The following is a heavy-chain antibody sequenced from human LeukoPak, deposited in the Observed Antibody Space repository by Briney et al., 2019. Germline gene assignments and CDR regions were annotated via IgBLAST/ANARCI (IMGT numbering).Heavy chain of an antibody. CDR1: GFTVSSNY. CDR3: ARLDGAGGYYYGMDV. Sequence: GGSLRLSCAASGFTVSSNYMSWVRQAPGKGLEWVSVIYSGGSTYYADSVKGRFTISRDNSKNSLYLQMNSLRAEDTAVYYCARLDGAGGYYYGMDVWGQGTTVTVSS. J-gene: IGHJ6*02. D-gene: IGHD4/OR15-4a*01. CDR2: IYSGGST. V-gene: IGHV3-66*01.